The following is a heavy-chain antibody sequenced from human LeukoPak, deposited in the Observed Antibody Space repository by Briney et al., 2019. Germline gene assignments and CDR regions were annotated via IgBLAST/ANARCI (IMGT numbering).Heavy chain of an antibody. V-gene: IGHV3-30*02. J-gene: IGHJ5*02. CDR2: IRYDGSNK. Sequence: PGGSLRLSCAASGFTFSSYGMHWVRQAPGKGLEWVAFIRYDGSNKYYADSVKGRFTISRDNSKNTLYLQMNSLRAEDTAVYYCAKDFRPSSDQPAGYGGNWDWFDPWGQGTLVTVSS. CDR1: GFTFSSYG. D-gene: IGHD4-23*01. CDR3: AKDFRPSSDQPAGYGGNWDWFDP.